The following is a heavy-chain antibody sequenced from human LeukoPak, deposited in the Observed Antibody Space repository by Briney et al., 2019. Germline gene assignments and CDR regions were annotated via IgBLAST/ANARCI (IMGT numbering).Heavy chain of an antibody. Sequence: PSQTLSLTCTVSGGSISSGSYYWSWIRQPAGKGLEWIGRIYTSGSTNYNPSLKSRVTISVGTSKNQFSLKLSSVTAADTAVYYCARADPSFAFDIWGQGTMVTVSS. J-gene: IGHJ3*02. CDR1: GGSISSGSYY. CDR3: ARADPSFAFDI. V-gene: IGHV4-61*02. CDR2: IYTSGST.